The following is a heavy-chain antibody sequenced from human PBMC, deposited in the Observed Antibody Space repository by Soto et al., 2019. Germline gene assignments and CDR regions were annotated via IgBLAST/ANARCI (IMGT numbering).Heavy chain of an antibody. D-gene: IGHD4-17*01. Sequence: PGGSLRLSCAASGFTFSSYGMHWVRQAPGKGLEWVAVISYDGSNKYYADSVKGRFTISRDNSKNTLYLQMNSLRAEDTAVYYCAKEGITVTATGSFDYWGQGTLVTVSS. CDR2: ISYDGSNK. J-gene: IGHJ4*02. V-gene: IGHV3-30*18. CDR3: AKEGITVTATGSFDY. CDR1: GFTFSSYG.